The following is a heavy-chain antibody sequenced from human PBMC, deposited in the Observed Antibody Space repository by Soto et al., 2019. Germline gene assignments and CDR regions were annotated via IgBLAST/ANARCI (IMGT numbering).Heavy chain of an antibody. Sequence: TSETLSLTCTVSGGSISSGGYYWSWIRQHPGKGLEWIGYIYYSGSTYYNPSLKSRVTISVDTSKNQFSLKLSSVTAADTAVFYCARDSYDFWSGYLGFDPWGQGTLVTVSS. CDR1: GGSISSGGYY. CDR3: ARDSYDFWSGYLGFDP. J-gene: IGHJ5*02. CDR2: IYYSGST. V-gene: IGHV4-31*03. D-gene: IGHD3-3*01.